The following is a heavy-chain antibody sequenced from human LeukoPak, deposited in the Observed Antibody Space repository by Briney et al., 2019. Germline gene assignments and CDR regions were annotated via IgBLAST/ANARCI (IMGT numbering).Heavy chain of an antibody. D-gene: IGHD3-16*01. CDR1: GGSISSSSYY. CDR2: IYYSGST. V-gene: IGHV4-39*07. J-gene: IGHJ4*02. CDR3: ARLVGGDFDY. Sequence: SETLSLTCTVSGGSISSSSYYWGWIRQPPGKGLEWIGSIYYSGSTYYNPSLKSRVTISVDTSKNQFSLKLSSVTAADTAVYYCARLVGGDFDYWGQGTLVTVSS.